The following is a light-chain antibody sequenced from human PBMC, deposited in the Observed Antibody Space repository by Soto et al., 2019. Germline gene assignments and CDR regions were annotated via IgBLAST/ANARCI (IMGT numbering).Light chain of an antibody. CDR2: DAS. J-gene: IGKJ5*01. CDR3: QQRSNWPQVIT. V-gene: IGKV3-11*01. CDR1: QTFSSH. Sequence: EIVLTQSPATLSLSPGERATLSCRASQTFSSHLAWYQQKPGKAPRLLIYDASKRATGIPARFSGRGSGTDFTLNISSLEPDDFTVYYCQQRSNWPQVITSGHGTRLE.